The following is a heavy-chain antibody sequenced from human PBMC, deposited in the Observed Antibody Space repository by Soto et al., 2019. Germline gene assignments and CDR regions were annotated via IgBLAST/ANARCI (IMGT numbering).Heavy chain of an antibody. V-gene: IGHV1-2*02. CDR2: VNPDNGGT. D-gene: IGHD3-3*01. CDR1: GYTFTGDY. CDR3: ARDPRPPSGWLGFWEYGMDV. Sequence: ASVKVSCKASGYTFTGDYIHWVRQAPGQGLEWMGWVNPDNGGTTSAEKFQGRVTMTRDTSVTTAYMELYRLTSDDTAVYYCARDPRPPSGWLGFWEYGMDVWGQGTTVTVSS. J-gene: IGHJ6*02.